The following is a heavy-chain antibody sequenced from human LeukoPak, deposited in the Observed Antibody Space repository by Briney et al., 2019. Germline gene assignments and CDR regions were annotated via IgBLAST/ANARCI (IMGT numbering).Heavy chain of an antibody. Sequence: GGSLRLSCAASGFTFSSYAMHWVRQAPGKGLEWVAVISYDGSNKYYADSVKGRFTISRDNSKDTLYLQMNSLRAEDTAVYYCARERRGYQLPMPVWFDPWGQGTLVTFSS. CDR2: ISYDGSNK. J-gene: IGHJ5*02. CDR3: ARERRGYQLPMPVWFDP. CDR1: GFTFSSYA. D-gene: IGHD2-2*01. V-gene: IGHV3-30*01.